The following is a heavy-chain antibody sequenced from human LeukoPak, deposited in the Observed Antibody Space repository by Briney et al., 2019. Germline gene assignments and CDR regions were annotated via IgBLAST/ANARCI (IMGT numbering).Heavy chain of an antibody. CDR1: GFTFSSYS. J-gene: IGHJ6*03. CDR3: AREEYSSPPAYYYYMDV. Sequence: GGSLRLSCAASGFTFSSYSMNWVRQAPGKGLEWVSYISSSSSTIYYADSVKGRFTISRDNAKNSLYLQMNSLRAEDTAVYYCAREEYSSPPAYYYYMDVWGKGTTVTVSS. V-gene: IGHV3-48*04. D-gene: IGHD6-6*01. CDR2: ISSSSSTI.